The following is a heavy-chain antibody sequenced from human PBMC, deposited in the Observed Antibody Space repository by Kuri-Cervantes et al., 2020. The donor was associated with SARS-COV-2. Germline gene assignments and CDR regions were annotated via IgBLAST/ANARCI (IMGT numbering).Heavy chain of an antibody. CDR3: ARAPTVTLDY. D-gene: IGHD4-17*01. CDR2: ISSSGSTM. J-gene: IGHJ4*02. Sequence: LSLTCAASGFTFSSYEMNWVRQAPGKGLEWVSYISSSGSTMYYADSVKGRFTISRDNAKNSLYLQMNSLRAEDTAVYYCARAPTVTLDYWGQGTLVTVSS. V-gene: IGHV3-48*03. CDR1: GFTFSSYE.